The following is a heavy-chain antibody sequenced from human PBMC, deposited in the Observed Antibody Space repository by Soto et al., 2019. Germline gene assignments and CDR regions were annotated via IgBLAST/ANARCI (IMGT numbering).Heavy chain of an antibody. CDR3: ARALGGYSDSSGYDSAAY. J-gene: IGHJ4*02. D-gene: IGHD3-22*01. CDR2: ISYDGSNK. Sequence: QVQLVESGGGVVQPGRSLRLSCAASGFTFSSYAMHWVRQAPGKGLEWVAVISYDGSNKYYADSVKGRFTISRDNSKNTLCLQMNSLRAEDTAVYYCARALGGYSDSSGYDSAAYWGQGTLVTVSS. CDR1: GFTFSSYA. V-gene: IGHV3-30-3*01.